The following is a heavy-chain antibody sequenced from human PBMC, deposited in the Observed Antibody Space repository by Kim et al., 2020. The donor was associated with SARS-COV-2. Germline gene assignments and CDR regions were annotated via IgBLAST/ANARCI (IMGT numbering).Heavy chain of an antibody. D-gene: IGHD6-19*01. CDR2: T. CDR3: ARSVASSPHDY. Sequence: TTYAQEFPGRVTMTRDTSITTAYMGVSGLRSDDTAVYYCARSVASSPHDYWGQGTLVTVSS. J-gene: IGHJ4*02. V-gene: IGHV1-2*02.